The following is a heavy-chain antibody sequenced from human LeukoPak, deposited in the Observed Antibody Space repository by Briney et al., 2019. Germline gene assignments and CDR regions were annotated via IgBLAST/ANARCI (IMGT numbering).Heavy chain of an antibody. D-gene: IGHD3-10*01. CDR2: IYHSGST. V-gene: IGHV4-4*02. Sequence: SSETLSLTCAVSGGSISSSNWWSWVRQPPGKGLEWIGEIYHSGSTNYNPSLKSRVTISVDTSKNQFSLKLSSVTAADTAVYYCARGRPPLLWFGELLKKTYYFDYWGQGTLVTVSS. CDR1: GGSISSSNW. J-gene: IGHJ4*02. CDR3: ARGRPPLLWFGELLKKTYYFDY.